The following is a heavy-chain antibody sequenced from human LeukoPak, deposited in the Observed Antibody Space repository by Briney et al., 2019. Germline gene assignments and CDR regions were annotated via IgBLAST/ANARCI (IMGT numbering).Heavy chain of an antibody. CDR3: AAKDPTQLAFDY. CDR2: IVVGSGNT. Sequence: GASVKVSCKAAGFTFTSSAVQWVRQARGQRLEWIGWIVVGSGNTNYAQKFQERVSITRDMSTSTAYMELSSLRSEDTAVYYCAAKDPTQLAFDYWGQGTLVTVSS. D-gene: IGHD6-13*01. CDR1: GFTFTSSA. V-gene: IGHV1-58*01. J-gene: IGHJ4*02.